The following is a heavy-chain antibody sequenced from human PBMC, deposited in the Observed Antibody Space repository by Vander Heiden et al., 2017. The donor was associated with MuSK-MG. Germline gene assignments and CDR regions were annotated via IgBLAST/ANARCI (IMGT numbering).Heavy chain of an antibody. Sequence: QVQLVQSGAEVKKPGSSVKVSCKASGGTFSSYAISWVRQAPGQGLEWMGGIIPIFGIANYAQKFQGRVTITADKSTSTAYMELSSLRSEDTAVYYCASNGHLYYGSGSYYDERGDYWGQGTLVTVSS. V-gene: IGHV1-69*17. CDR2: IIPIFGIA. J-gene: IGHJ4*02. D-gene: IGHD3-10*01. CDR3: ASNGHLYYGSGSYYDERGDY. CDR1: GGTFSSYA.